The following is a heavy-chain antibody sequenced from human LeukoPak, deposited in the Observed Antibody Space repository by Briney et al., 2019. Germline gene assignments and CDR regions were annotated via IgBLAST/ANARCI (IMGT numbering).Heavy chain of an antibody. CDR1: GGSFSGYY. V-gene: IGHV4-34*01. J-gene: IGHJ4*02. D-gene: IGHD6-19*01. Sequence: SETLSLTCAVYGGSFSGYYWGWIRQPPGKGLEWIGEINHSGGTNYNPSLKSRVTISVDTSKNQFSLKLSSVTAADTAVYYCASYSSGWYRYFDYWGQGTLVTVSS. CDR3: ASYSSGWYRYFDY. CDR2: INHSGGT.